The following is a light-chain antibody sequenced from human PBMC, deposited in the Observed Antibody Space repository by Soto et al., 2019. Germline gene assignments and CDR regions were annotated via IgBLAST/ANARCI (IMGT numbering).Light chain of an antibody. CDR3: QQRSNWPRT. CDR2: DVS. CDR1: QSVSSSY. J-gene: IGKJ1*01. V-gene: IGKV3D-20*02. Sequence: VVLKMSPGTLSLSTRGRATLSCGASQSVSSSYLAWYQQKPGQAPRLLIYDVSNRATGIPARFSGSGSGTDFTLTISSLEPEDFAVYYCQQRSNWPRTVGQGSKVDIK.